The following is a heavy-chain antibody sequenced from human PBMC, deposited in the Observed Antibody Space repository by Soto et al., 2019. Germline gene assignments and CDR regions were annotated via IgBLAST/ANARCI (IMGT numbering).Heavy chain of an antibody. J-gene: IGHJ4*02. Sequence: GDALKIWRRGFGCNFIGLWISWMRQMPGKGLEWMGRIDPSDSYTNYSPSFQGHVTISADKSISTAYLQWSSLKASDTAMYYCARHSNQLLGFDYWGQGTLVTVSS. V-gene: IGHV5-10-1*01. CDR2: IDPSDSYT. CDR3: ARHSNQLLGFDY. CDR1: GCNFIGLW. D-gene: IGHD2-2*01.